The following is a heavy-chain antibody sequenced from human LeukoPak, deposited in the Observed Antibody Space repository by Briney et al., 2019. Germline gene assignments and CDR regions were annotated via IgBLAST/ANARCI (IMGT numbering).Heavy chain of an antibody. J-gene: IGHJ4*02. V-gene: IGHV3-23*01. Sequence: GGSLRLSCTASGFTFSTYAMSWVRQAPGKGLEWVSGITGSGGNIYYADSVKGRFTISRDNSKNTLHLQMDSLRAEDTAIYYCAKEIDVSDYSDWWTPEFDYWGQGTLVTVSS. CDR2: ITGSGGNI. CDR3: AKEIDVSDYSDWWTPEFDY. D-gene: IGHD4-11*01. CDR1: GFTFSTYA.